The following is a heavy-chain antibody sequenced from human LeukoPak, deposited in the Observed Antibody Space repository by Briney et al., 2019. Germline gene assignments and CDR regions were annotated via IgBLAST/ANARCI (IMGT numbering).Heavy chain of an antibody. D-gene: IGHD2-2*01. J-gene: IGHJ3*02. CDR1: SYTFTSYG. V-gene: IGHV1-18*01. CDR3: ARVLADIVVVPAGYGEDAFDI. Sequence: GASVKVSCKTSSYTFTSYGISWVRQAPGQGLEWMGWISAYNGNTNYAQKLQGRVTMTTDTSTSTAYMELRSLRSDDTAVYYCARVLADIVVVPAGYGEDAFDIWGQGTMVTVSS. CDR2: ISAYNGNT.